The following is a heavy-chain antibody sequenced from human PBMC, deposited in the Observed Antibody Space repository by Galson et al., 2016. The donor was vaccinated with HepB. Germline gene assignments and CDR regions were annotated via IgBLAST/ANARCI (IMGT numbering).Heavy chain of an antibody. D-gene: IGHD2-21*02. J-gene: IGHJ5*02. CDR3: AKSRHATPIDFIFNR. CDR2: ISDDGSSK. V-gene: IGHV3-30*18. Sequence: SLRLSCAASGFTFSSFGMHWVRQAPGKGLEWVAVISDDGSSKYYVPSVKGRFSISRDNSKDMLYLQMDSLRPEDTAVYYCAKSRHATPIDFIFNRWGQGTLVTVSS. CDR1: GFTFSSFG.